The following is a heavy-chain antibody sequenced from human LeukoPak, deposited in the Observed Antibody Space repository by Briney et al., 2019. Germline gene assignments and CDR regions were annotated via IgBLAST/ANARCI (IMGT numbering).Heavy chain of an antibody. J-gene: IGHJ5*02. CDR3: ATDFYDST. D-gene: IGHD3-22*01. CDR1: GFTFSNAW. CDR2: IRSNSDGGTI. Sequence: GGSLRLSCATSGFTFSNAWMNWVRQAPGKGLEWVGRIRSNSDGGTIDYAAPVKGRFTLSSDDSKTTLYLQMNSLQTEDTAVYYCATDFYDSTWGQGTLVTVSS. V-gene: IGHV3-15*07.